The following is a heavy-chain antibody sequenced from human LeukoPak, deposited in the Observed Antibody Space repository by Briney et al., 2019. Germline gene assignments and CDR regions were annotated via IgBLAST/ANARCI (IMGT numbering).Heavy chain of an antibody. V-gene: IGHV4-59*11. J-gene: IGHJ4*02. CDR2: IYYSGST. CDR1: GGSISSHY. D-gene: IGHD4-17*01. CDR3: ASGLRYLFDY. Sequence: SETLSLTCTVSGGSISSHYWSWIRQPPGKGLEWIGYIYYSGSTNYNPSLKSRVTISVDTSKNQFSLKLSSVTAADTAVYYCASGLRYLFDYWGQGTLVTVSS.